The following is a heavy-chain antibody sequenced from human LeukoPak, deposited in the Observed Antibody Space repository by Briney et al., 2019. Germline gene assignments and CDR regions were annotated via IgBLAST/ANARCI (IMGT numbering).Heavy chain of an antibody. CDR1: VYTFTIQG. J-gene: IGHJ1*01. V-gene: IGHV1-18*01. D-gene: IGHD1-26*01. Sequence: GASVKVSFKAYVYTFTIQGISRVRQAPGQGLEWMGWISGYNANTNYAQSLQGRVTMTTDTSTSTAYMDLRSLRSDDTAVYFCERDPPIGGAPRPNTETFQPWGQGTLVTVSS. CDR3: ERDPPIGGAPRPNTETFQP. CDR2: ISGYNANT.